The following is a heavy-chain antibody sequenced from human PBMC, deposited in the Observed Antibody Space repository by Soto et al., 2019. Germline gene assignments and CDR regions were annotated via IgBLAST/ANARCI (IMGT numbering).Heavy chain of an antibody. CDR1: GFTFSNAW. J-gene: IGHJ6*02. D-gene: IGHD2-8*01. CDR3: TTPYCTNGVCYDDYYRMDV. V-gene: IGHV3-15*01. CDR2: IKSKTDDGTT. Sequence: PGGSLRLSCAASGFTFSNAWMSWVRQAPGKXLEWVGRIKSKTDDGTTDSAAPVKGRFTISRADSKNTLYLQMSSLKTEDTAVYYCTTPYCTNGVCYDDYYRMDVWGQGPTVTVSS.